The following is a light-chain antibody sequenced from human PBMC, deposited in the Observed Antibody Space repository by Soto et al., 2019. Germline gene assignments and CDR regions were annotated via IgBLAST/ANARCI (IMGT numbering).Light chain of an antibody. Sequence: EIVLTQSPATLSLSPGERATLSCRASQSVSNSLAWYQHKPGQTPGLLVYAASNRAAGIPARFSGSGSGTDFTLTISSLEPKDFAVYYCQQRASWPFTFGPGTKVDVK. CDR1: QSVSNS. J-gene: IGKJ3*01. V-gene: IGKV3-11*01. CDR2: AAS. CDR3: QQRASWPFT.